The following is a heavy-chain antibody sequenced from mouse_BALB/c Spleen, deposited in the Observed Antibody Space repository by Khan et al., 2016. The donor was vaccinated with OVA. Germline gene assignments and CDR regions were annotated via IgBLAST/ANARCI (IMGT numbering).Heavy chain of an antibody. CDR2: INPDSSTI. J-gene: IGHJ4*01. D-gene: IGHD2-4*01. CDR1: GFDFSRYW. Sequence: EVQLVESGGGLVQPGGSLKLSCAASGFDFSRYWMSWVRQALGKGLEWIGEINPDSSTINYTPSLNDKFIISRDNAKNTLYLQLSKVRSEDTALYYCARGLRRYYYAMDYWGQGTSVTVSS. CDR3: ARGLRRYYYAMDY. V-gene: IGHV4-1*02.